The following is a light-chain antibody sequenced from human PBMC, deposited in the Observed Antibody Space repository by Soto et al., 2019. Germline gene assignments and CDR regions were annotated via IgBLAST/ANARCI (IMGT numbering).Light chain of an antibody. CDR2: GAS. J-gene: IGKJ3*01. CDR3: QQYRSSLPIT. V-gene: IGKV3-20*01. Sequence: EIVLTQSPGTLSLSPVERATLSCRASQTVNNNYLAWYQQGPGQAPRLLIYGASTRATGIPYRFSGRGSQTDFPLIISSPEPEDFAVYYCQQYRSSLPITFGPGNKVDFK. CDR1: QTVNNNY.